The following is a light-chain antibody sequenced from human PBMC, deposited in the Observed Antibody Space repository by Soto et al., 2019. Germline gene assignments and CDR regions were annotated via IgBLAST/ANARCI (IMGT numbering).Light chain of an antibody. V-gene: IGLV2-14*01. CDR3: SAYTSSSSYV. CDR2: DVS. Sequence: QSALTQPASVSGSPGQSITISCTGTSSDVGDYNYVSWYQQHPGKAPKLVIYDVSNRPSGVSNRFSGSKSGNTASLTISGLQAEDEADYYCSAYTSSSSYVFGAWTKLTVL. CDR1: SSDVGDYNY. J-gene: IGLJ1*01.